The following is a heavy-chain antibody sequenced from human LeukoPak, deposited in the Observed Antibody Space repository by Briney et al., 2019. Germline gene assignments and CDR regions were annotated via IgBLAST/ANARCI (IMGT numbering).Heavy chain of an antibody. CDR1: GYTFTSYG. CDR3: ARYQLRPPKLCFDY. D-gene: IGHD2-2*01. J-gene: IGHJ4*02. Sequence: ASVKVSCKASGYTFTSYGISWVRQAPGQGLEWMGWISAYNGNTNYAQKLQGRVTMTTDTSTSTAYMELRSLRSDDTAVCYCARYQLRPPKLCFDYWGQGTLVTVSS. CDR2: ISAYNGNT. V-gene: IGHV1-18*01.